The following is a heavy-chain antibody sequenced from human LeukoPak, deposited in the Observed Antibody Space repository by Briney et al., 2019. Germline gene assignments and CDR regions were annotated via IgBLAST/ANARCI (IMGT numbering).Heavy chain of an antibody. Sequence: PGGSLRLSYAAAAFTVGMSGTEWVRQAPGKGLVWVSRISPDGDSTNYADSVQGRFTVSRDNAKNTLYLYMNSLRAAATAVYYSASTPAGNLPAFDIWGQGTLVTVSS. J-gene: IGHJ3*02. D-gene: IGHD1-14*01. CDR1: AFTVGMSG. V-gene: IGHV3-74*01. CDR2: ISPDGDST. CDR3: ASTPAGNLPAFDI.